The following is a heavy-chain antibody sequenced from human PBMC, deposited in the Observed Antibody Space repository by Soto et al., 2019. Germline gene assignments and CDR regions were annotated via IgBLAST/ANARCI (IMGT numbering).Heavy chain of an antibody. CDR1: GFSLSSDGVG. D-gene: IGHD4-4*01. CDR2: IYWDDDT. Sequence: QITLKESGPTVVKPTETLTLTCTFSGFSLSSDGVGVGWIRQPPRKAPERLPLIYWDDDTLYSPTLKSTHTTTKDTSKNQVVLTMTNMDPVDTATYYCAHSALHYKKWCDPWGQGTLVTVSS. J-gene: IGHJ5*02. V-gene: IGHV2-5*02. CDR3: AHSALHYKKWCDP.